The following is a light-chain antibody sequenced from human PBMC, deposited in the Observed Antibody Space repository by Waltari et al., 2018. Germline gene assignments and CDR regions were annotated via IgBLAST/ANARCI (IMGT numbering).Light chain of an antibody. J-gene: IGLJ2*01. CDR2: DVS. CDR3: SSYTTSSTVV. CDR1: SRAVGGFNY. V-gene: IGLV2-14*03. Sequence: QSALTQPASVSGSPGQSITISCTGTSRAVGGFNYVSWYQPHPGKAPKLMIYDVSNRPSGVSNRFSGSKSGNTASLTISGLQAEDEADYYCSSYTTSSTVVFGGGTKLTVL.